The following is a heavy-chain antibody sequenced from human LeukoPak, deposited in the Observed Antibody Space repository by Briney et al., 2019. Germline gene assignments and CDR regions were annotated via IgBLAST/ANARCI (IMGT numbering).Heavy chain of an antibody. CDR3: ARAARYNLDY. CDR1: GGSFNDYY. V-gene: IGHV4-34*01. CDR2: INLRGST. J-gene: IGHJ4*02. D-gene: IGHD1-1*01. Sequence: SETLSLTCAVYGGSFNDYYWNWIRQPPGKGLEWIGEINLRGSTTYNPSLKSRVTISLDESKNQFSLKLSSVTAADTAFYYCARAARYNLDYWGQGTLVTVSS.